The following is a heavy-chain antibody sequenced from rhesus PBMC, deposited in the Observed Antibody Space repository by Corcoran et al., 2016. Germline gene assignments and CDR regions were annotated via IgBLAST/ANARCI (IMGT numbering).Heavy chain of an antibody. CDR3: ARQHYLDWYDALDF. Sequence: QVQLQESGPGLVKPSETLSLTCAGSGGYISSNYWSLLRQPPGKGPEWIGRISGGGGSTAYNPSLNGRVTSSTDTSKNQFSLKLSSVTAADSAVYYCARQHYLDWYDALDFWGQGLRVTVSS. J-gene: IGHJ3*01. V-gene: IGHV4-173*01. D-gene: IGHD3-3*01. CDR2: ISGGGGST. CDR1: GGYISSNY.